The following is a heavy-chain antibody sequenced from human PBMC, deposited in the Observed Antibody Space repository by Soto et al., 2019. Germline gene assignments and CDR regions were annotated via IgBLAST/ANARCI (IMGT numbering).Heavy chain of an antibody. V-gene: IGHV1-69*02. Sequence: SVSVSCKACGGNFNSYNISWVRQSPGQGLEWMGRIIPILGIANYAQKFQGRVTITADKSTSTAYMELSSLRSEDTAVYYCGIVVVPAAPLSPPVDDAFDIWGQGTMVSVSS. CDR1: GGNFNSYN. CDR3: GIVVVPAAPLSPPVDDAFDI. J-gene: IGHJ3*02. CDR2: IIPILGIA. D-gene: IGHD2-2*01.